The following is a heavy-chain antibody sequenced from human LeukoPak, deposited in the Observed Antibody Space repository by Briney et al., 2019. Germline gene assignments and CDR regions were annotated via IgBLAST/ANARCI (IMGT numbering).Heavy chain of an antibody. CDR1: GYNFGTRW. CDR3: ARGAYGSGSYYNYYGMDV. Sequence: RGESLKISCRGSGYNFGTRWVAWVRQMPGKGLEWMGIIYPDDSDARYSPSFQGQVTISADKSINTAYPQWSSLKASDTAIYFCARGAYGSGSYYNYYGMDVWGQGTTVTVSS. D-gene: IGHD3-10*01. CDR2: IYPDDSDA. V-gene: IGHV5-51*01. J-gene: IGHJ6*02.